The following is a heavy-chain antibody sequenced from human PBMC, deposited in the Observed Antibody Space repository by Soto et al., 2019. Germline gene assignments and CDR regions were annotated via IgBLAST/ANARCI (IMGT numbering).Heavy chain of an antibody. CDR2: ISYDGSNK. V-gene: IGHV3-30*14. CDR1: GFTFSSYA. Sequence: QVQLVESGGGVVQPGRSLRLSCAASGFTFSSYAMHWVRQAPGKGLEWVAVISYDGSNKYYADSVKGRFTISRDNSKNTLYLQMNSLRAEDTAVYYCARAYDGDYFDYWCQGTLVTVSS. D-gene: IGHD3-16*01. CDR3: ARAYDGDYFDY. J-gene: IGHJ4*02.